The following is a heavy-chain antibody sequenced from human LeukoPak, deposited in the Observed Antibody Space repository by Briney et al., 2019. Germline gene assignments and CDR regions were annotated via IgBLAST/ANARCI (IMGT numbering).Heavy chain of an antibody. Sequence: SETLSLTCTVSGGFISSYYWNWIRQTPGKGLEWIGSIYSSGNTNYNPSLKSRVTISVDTSKNQFSLMLTSVTAADTAVYYCARNHYDSDILSAFDIWGQGTMVTVSS. CDR1: GGFISSYY. J-gene: IGHJ3*02. CDR3: ARNHYDSDILSAFDI. D-gene: IGHD3-22*01. V-gene: IGHV4-59*01. CDR2: IYSSGNT.